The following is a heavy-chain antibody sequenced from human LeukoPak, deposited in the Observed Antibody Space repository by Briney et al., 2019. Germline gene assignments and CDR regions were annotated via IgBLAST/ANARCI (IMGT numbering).Heavy chain of an antibody. CDR2: IYYSGST. CDR3: ARGLKLGYCSSTSCYPLVY. Sequence: SETLSLTCTVSGGSISSHYWSWIRQPPGKGLEWIGYIYYSGSTNYNPSLKSRVTISVDTSKNQFSLKLSSVTAADTAVYYCARGLKLGYCSSTSCYPLVYWGQGTLVTVSS. V-gene: IGHV4-59*11. J-gene: IGHJ4*02. D-gene: IGHD2-2*01. CDR1: GGSISSHY.